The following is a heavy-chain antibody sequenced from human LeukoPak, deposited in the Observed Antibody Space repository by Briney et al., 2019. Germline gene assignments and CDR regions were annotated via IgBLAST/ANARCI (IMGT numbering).Heavy chain of an antibody. D-gene: IGHD6-19*01. CDR2: ISSSSSYI. Sequence: GGSLRLSCAASGFTFSIYSMNWVRQAPGKGLEWVSSISSSSSYIYYADSVKGRFTISRDNAKNSLYLQMNSLRAEDTAVYYCARVAQGDSSGWYIDYWGQGTLVTVSS. J-gene: IGHJ4*02. V-gene: IGHV3-21*01. CDR3: ARVAQGDSSGWYIDY. CDR1: GFTFSIYS.